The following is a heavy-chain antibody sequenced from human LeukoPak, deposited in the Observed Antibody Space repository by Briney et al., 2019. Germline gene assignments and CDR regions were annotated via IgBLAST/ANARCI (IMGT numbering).Heavy chain of an antibody. Sequence: SVKVSCKASGGTFSSYAISWVRQAPGQGLEWMGRIIPILGIANYAQKFQGRVTITADKSTSTAYMELSSLRSEDTAVYYCAKDLPAGYGDYRTYWGQGTLVTVSS. D-gene: IGHD4-17*01. CDR1: GGTFSSYA. J-gene: IGHJ4*02. CDR3: AKDLPAGYGDYRTY. CDR2: IIPILGIA. V-gene: IGHV1-69*04.